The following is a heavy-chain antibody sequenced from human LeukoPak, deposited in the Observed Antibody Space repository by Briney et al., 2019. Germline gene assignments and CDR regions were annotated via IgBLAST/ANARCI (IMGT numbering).Heavy chain of an antibody. D-gene: IGHD1-26*01. CDR1: GGTFSSYA. V-gene: IGHV1-69*13. CDR2: IIPIFGTA. J-gene: IGHJ4*02. Sequence: VASVKVSCKASGGTFSSYAISWVRQAPGQGLEWMGGIIPIFGTANYAQKFQGRVTITADESTSTAYMELSSLRSEDTAVYYCARPGGAYKYSGSYLPFDYWGQGTLVTVSS. CDR3: ARPGGAYKYSGSYLPFDY.